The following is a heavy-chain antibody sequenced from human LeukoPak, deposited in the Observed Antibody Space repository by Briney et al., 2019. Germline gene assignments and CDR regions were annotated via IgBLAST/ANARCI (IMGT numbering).Heavy chain of an antibody. D-gene: IGHD5-24*01. CDR3: ASPDTRLEMATGDAFDI. CDR2: MNPNSGRT. Sequence: ASVKVSCKASGYTLTSYDINWVRQATGQGLEWMGWMNPNSGRTGYAQNFQGRITITRNTSISTAYMELSSLRSEDTAVYYCASPDTRLEMATGDAFDIWGQGTMVIVSS. J-gene: IGHJ3*02. CDR1: GYTLTSYD. V-gene: IGHV1-8*01.